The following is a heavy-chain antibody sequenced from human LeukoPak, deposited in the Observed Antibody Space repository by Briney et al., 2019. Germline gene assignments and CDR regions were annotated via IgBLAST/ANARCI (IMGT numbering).Heavy chain of an antibody. V-gene: IGHV3-21*01. J-gene: IGHJ4*02. CDR3: AGMQLVRGIAFDY. CDR2: ISSSSSYI. D-gene: IGHD6-6*01. Sequence: GGSLRLSCAASGFTFSSYSMNWVRQAPGKGLEWVSSISSSSSYIYYADSVKGRFTISRDNAKNSLYLQMNSLRAEDTAVYYCAGMQLVRGIAFDYWGQGTLVTVSS. CDR1: GFTFSSYS.